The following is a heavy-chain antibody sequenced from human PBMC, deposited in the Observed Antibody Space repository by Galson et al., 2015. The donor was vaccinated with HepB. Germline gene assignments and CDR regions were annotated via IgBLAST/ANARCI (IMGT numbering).Heavy chain of an antibody. CDR1: GYTFTGYY. V-gene: IGHV1-2*04. Sequence: SVKVSCKASGYTFTGYYMHWVRQAPGQGLEWMGWINPNSGGTNYAQKFQGWVTMTRDTSISTAYMELSRLRSDDTAVYYCARGLATFGGVIVIVMDFDYWGQGTLVTVSS. CDR2: INPNSGGT. J-gene: IGHJ4*02. D-gene: IGHD3-16*02. CDR3: ARGLATFGGVIVIVMDFDY.